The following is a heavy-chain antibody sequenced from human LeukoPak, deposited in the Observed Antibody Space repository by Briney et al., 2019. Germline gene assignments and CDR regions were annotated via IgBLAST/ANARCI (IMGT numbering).Heavy chain of an antibody. CDR3: ARVRYQYCSSTSCYGVGMDV. V-gene: IGHV1-46*01. J-gene: IGHJ6*02. CDR1: GYTFTSYY. D-gene: IGHD2-2*01. Sequence: AASVKVSCKASGYTFTSYYMHWVRQAPGQGLEWMGIINPSGGSTSYAQKFQGRVTMTRDTSTSTAYMELSSLRSEDTAVYYCARVRYQYCSSTSCYGVGMDVWGQGTTVTVSS. CDR2: INPSGGST.